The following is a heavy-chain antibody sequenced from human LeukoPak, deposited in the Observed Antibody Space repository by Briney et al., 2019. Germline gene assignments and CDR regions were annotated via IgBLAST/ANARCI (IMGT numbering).Heavy chain of an antibody. CDR3: ARDAPLVGATTWTFDY. Sequence: ASVKVSCKASGYTFTSYYMHWVRQAPGQELEWMGIINPSGGSTSYAQKFQGRVTMTRDMSTSTVYMELSSLRSEDTAVYYCARDAPLVGATTWTFDYWGQGTLVTVSS. J-gene: IGHJ4*02. CDR1: GYTFTSYY. D-gene: IGHD1-26*01. CDR2: INPSGGST. V-gene: IGHV1-46*01.